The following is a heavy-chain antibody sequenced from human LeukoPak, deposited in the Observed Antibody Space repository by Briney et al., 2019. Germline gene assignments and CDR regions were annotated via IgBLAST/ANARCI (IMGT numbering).Heavy chain of an antibody. CDR2: ISYDGNNK. CDR1: GFTFSSYA. V-gene: IGHV3-30-3*02. D-gene: IGHD2-15*01. J-gene: IGHJ4*02. CDR3: AKTSVGEGRIIGSGYFDN. Sequence: PGRSLRLSCAASGFTFSSYAMHWVRQAPGKGLEWVAVISYDGNNKYYADSVKGRFTISRDNSRNTLYLQMNSLRAEDTALYYCAKTSVGEGRIIGSGYFDNWGQGTLVTVSS.